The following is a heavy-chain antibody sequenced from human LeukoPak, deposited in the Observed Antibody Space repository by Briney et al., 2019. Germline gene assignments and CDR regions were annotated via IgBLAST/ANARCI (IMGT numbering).Heavy chain of an antibody. Sequence: GGSLRLSCAASEFTVSSNYMSWVRQAPGKGLEWVSVIYSGGSTYYADSVKGRFTISRDNSKNTLYLQMNSLRAEDTAVYYCARDPSSSWVFDPWGQGTLVTVSS. J-gene: IGHJ5*02. CDR2: IYSGGST. CDR3: ARDPSSSWVFDP. V-gene: IGHV3-66*01. CDR1: EFTVSSNY. D-gene: IGHD6-13*01.